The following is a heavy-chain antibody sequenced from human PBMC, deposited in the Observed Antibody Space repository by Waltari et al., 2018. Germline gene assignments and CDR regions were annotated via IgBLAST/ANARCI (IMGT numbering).Heavy chain of an antibody. Sequence: QVQLVQSGAEVKKPGASVQVSCKASGYTFTGHSLHWGRQAPGQGLEWMGRSNPNSGGTNYAQKFQGRVTRTRDTSISTAYMELSRLRSDDTAVYYCVGRVVRDAFDIWGQGTMVTVSS. CDR2: SNPNSGGT. J-gene: IGHJ3*02. CDR1: GYTFTGHS. D-gene: IGHD2-21*01. CDR3: VGRVVRDAFDI. V-gene: IGHV1-2*06.